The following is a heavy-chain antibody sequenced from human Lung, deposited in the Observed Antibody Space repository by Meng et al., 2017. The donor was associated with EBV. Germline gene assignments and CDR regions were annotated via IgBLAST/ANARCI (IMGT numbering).Heavy chain of an antibody. CDR3: VFREYGDFDY. CDR2: INAGNGNT. V-gene: IGHV1-3*01. Sequence: QVQLVQSGAVVKKPGASVKVSCKAAGYTLTSYAMHWVRQAPGQRREWMGWINAGNGNTKYSQRFQGRVTITRDTSASTAYMELSSLRSEDTAVFYCVFREYGDFDYWGQGTLVTVSS. D-gene: IGHD3-10*02. CDR1: GYTLTSYA. J-gene: IGHJ4*02.